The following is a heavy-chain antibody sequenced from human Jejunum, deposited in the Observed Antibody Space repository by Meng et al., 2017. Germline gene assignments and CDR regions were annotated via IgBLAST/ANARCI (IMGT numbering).Heavy chain of an antibody. D-gene: IGHD3-3*01. Sequence: SETLSLTCTVSGDSINSNPYYWGWIRQPPGKGLEWIGSIYYTGSTYYNPSLKSRVTISLDTSKNQFSLKLTSVTAADTAVYYCARSPRLGGQVVREYFDYWGQGTLVTVSS. J-gene: IGHJ4*02. V-gene: IGHV4-39*07. CDR3: ARSPRLGGQVVREYFDY. CDR1: GDSINSNPYY. CDR2: IYYTGST.